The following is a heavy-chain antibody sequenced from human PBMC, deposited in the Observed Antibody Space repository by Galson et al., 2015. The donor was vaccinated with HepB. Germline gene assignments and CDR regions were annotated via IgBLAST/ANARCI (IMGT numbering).Heavy chain of an antibody. J-gene: IGHJ4*02. Sequence: SLRLSCAASGFTFSSYSMHWVRQAPGKGLEWVSYISSSSSTIYYADSVKGRFTISRDNAKNSLYLQMNSLRAEDTAVYYCARESGGGIAVAGTDYWGQGTLVTVSS. CDR3: ARESGGGIAVAGTDY. V-gene: IGHV3-48*01. CDR2: ISSSSSTI. D-gene: IGHD6-19*01. CDR1: GFTFSSYS.